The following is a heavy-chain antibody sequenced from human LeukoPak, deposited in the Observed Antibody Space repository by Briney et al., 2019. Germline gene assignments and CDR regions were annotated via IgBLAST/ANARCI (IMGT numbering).Heavy chain of an antibody. Sequence: GVSLRLSCAASGFTFSSYAMSRVRQAPGKGLEWVSAISGSGGSTYYADSVKGRFTISRDNSKHTLYLQMNSLRAEDTAVYYCAKVGIPDRGVILGYYFDYWGQGTLVTVSS. V-gene: IGHV3-23*01. J-gene: IGHJ4*02. CDR2: ISGSGGST. CDR3: AKVGIPDRGVILGYYFDY. CDR1: GFTFSSYA. D-gene: IGHD3-10*01.